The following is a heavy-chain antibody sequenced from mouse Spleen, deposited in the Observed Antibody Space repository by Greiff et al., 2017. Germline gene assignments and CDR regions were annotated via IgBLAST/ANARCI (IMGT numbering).Heavy chain of an antibody. D-gene: IGHD1-1*01. CDR1: GYTFTDYN. V-gene: IGHV1-18*01. CDR2: INPNNGGT. J-gene: IGHJ4*01. CDR3: ARRGPTTVVATEAMDY. Sequence: EVQLQQSGPELVKPGASVKIPCKASGYTFTDYNMDWVKQSHGKSLEWIGDINPNNGGTIYNQKFKGKATLTVDKSSSTAYMELRSLTSEDTAVYYCARRGPTTVVATEAMDYWGQGTSVTVSS.